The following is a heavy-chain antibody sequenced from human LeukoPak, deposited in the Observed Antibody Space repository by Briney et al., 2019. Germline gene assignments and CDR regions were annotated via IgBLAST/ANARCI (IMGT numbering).Heavy chain of an antibody. D-gene: IGHD5-12*01. J-gene: IGHJ5*02. V-gene: IGHV4-59*08. CDR1: GGSISSYY. CDR3: ARHHSGYPYNWFDP. CDR2: IYYSGST. Sequence: SETLSPTCTVSGGSISSYYWSWIRQPPGKGLEWIGYIYYSGSTNYNPSLKSRVTISVDTSKNQFSLKLSSVTAADTAVYYCARHHSGYPYNWFDPWGQGTLVTVSS.